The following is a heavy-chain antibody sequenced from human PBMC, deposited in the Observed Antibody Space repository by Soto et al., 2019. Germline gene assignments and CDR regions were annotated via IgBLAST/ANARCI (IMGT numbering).Heavy chain of an antibody. J-gene: IGHJ5*02. V-gene: IGHV3-21*01. CDR3: ARDRILLVPATLGFDP. Sequence: PGGSLRLSCAASGFTFSSYSMNWVHQAPGKGLEWVSSISSSSSYIYYADSVKGRFTISRDNSKNTLYLQMNSLRAEDTAVYYCARDRILLVPATLGFDPWGQGTLVTVSS. D-gene: IGHD2-2*01. CDR1: GFTFSSYS. CDR2: ISSSSSYI.